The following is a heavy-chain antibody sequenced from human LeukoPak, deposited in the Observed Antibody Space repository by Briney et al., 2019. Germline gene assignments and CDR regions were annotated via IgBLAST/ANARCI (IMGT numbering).Heavy chain of an antibody. CDR3: AREVYNWNYERRMNAFDT. J-gene: IGHJ3*02. CDR2: INHSGST. V-gene: IGHV4-39*07. Sequence: PSETLSLTCTVSDGSIASSSYYWSWIRQPPGKGLEWIGEINHSGSTNYNPSLKSRVTISVDTSKNQFSLKLSSVTAADTAVYYCAREVYNWNYERRMNAFDTWGQGTMVTVSS. CDR1: DGSIASSSYY. D-gene: IGHD1-7*01.